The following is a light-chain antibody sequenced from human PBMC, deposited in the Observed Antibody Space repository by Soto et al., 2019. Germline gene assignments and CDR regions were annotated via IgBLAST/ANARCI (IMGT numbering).Light chain of an antibody. J-gene: IGKJ4*01. CDR3: QQYDNIILS. CDR1: QYVGNY. Sequence: IRLTQSPTSLIASVGDRVTITCQASQYVGNYLNWYKQKPGEPPRLLISGASNLEPGVPARFSGSASGADFTFFICVLQPEDVATYFCQQYDNIILSCGGGTKVEI. CDR2: GAS. V-gene: IGKV1-33*01.